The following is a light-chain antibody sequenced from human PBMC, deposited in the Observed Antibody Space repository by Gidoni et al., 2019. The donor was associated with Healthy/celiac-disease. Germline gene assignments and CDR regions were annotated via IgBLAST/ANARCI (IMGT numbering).Light chain of an antibody. CDR3: QAWDSSTAAVV. CDR2: QDS. CDR1: KLGDKY. Sequence: SYALTQPPSVSVSPVQTASITCSGDKLGDKYACWYQQKPGQSPVLVIYQDSKRPSGIPERFSGSNSGNTATLTISGTQAMDEADYYCQAWDSSTAAVVFGGGTKLTVL. V-gene: IGLV3-1*01. J-gene: IGLJ2*01.